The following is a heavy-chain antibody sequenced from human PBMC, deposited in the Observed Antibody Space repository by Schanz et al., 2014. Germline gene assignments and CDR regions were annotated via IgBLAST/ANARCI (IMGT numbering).Heavy chain of an antibody. CDR3: ARVRVGDGYLFEY. CDR1: GGSVNSGVYY. CDR2: IYYSGNT. V-gene: IGHV4-31*03. J-gene: IGHJ4*02. D-gene: IGHD5-12*01. Sequence: QVQLQESGPGLVKPSQTLSLTCTVSGGSVNSGVYYWNWIRQHPGKGLEWIGYIYYSGNTYYNPSLRGRVSMSLYTSKNQFSLKLGSVSAADTAVYYCARVRVGDGYLFEYWGQGTLVTGSS.